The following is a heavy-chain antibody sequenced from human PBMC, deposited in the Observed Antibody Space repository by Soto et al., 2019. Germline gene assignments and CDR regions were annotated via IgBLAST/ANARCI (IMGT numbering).Heavy chain of an antibody. D-gene: IGHD4-4*01. CDR3: ARGPSVTHYYFDY. CDR2: IHPAGINT. J-gene: IGHJ4*02. CDR1: GYSFISHY. V-gene: IGHV1-46*01. Sequence: ASVKVSCKAFGYSFISHYMHWVRQAPGQGLEWMGTIHPAGINTAYAQKFQGRVTMTRDTSTSTVYMELSSLRSEDTAVYYCARGPSVTHYYFDYWGQGTLVTVSS.